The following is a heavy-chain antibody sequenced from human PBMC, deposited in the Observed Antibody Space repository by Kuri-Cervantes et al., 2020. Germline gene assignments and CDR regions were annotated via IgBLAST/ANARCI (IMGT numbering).Heavy chain of an antibody. CDR1: GFTFSSYS. J-gene: IGHJ4*02. V-gene: IGHV3-53*04. CDR2: IYSGGST. D-gene: IGHD6-13*01. CDR3: ARAGYSSSWYEY. Sequence: GESPKISCAASGFTFSSYSMNWVRQAPGKGLEWVSVIYSGGSTYYADSVKGRFTISRHNSKNTLYLQMNSLRAEDTAVYYCARAGYSSSWYEYWGQGTLVTVSS.